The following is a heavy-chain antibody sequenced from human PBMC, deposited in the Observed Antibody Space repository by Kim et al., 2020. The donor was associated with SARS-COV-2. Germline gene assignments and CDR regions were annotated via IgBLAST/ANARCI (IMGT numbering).Heavy chain of an antibody. V-gene: IGHV1-24*01. CDR3: ATGGILTGYYPFDY. Sequence: AQKFQGRVTMTEDTSTDTAYMELSSLRSEDTAVYYCATGGILTGYYPFDYWGQGTLVTVSS. J-gene: IGHJ4*02. D-gene: IGHD3-9*01.